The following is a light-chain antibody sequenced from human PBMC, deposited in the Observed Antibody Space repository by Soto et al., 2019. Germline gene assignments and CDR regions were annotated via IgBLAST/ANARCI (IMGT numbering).Light chain of an antibody. CDR1: QSVSSNY. CDR2: GAS. Sequence: EIVMTQSPATLSLSPGERATRCCRASQSVSSNYLAWYQQNPGRATRLLIYGASSRDTGIPERFSGSGSGTDFTLTISRLEPEDFAVYYCKQYGNLPLTFGGGTKVDIK. V-gene: IGKV3-20*01. CDR3: KQYGNLPLT. J-gene: IGKJ4*01.